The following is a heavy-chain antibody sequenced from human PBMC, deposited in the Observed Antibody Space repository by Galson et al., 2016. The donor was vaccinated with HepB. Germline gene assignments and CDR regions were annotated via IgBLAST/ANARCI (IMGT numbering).Heavy chain of an antibody. Sequence: SLRLSCAASGFRFSSYAMSWVRQAPGKGLEWVSDISGNGGSTHYADSVKGRFTISRDNSKNTRSLHMKSLRAEDTAIYYCAQDWWWAGLWGQGTLVTVSS. CDR3: AQDWWWAGL. CDR2: ISGNGGST. D-gene: IGHD2-21*01. CDR1: GFRFSSYA. V-gene: IGHV3-23*01. J-gene: IGHJ4*02.